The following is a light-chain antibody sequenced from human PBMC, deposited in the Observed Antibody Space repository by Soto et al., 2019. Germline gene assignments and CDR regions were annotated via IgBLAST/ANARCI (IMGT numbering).Light chain of an antibody. CDR3: QQSYSTRWT. CDR1: QSISSY. J-gene: IGKJ1*01. CDR2: AAS. V-gene: IGKV1-39*01. Sequence: IQMTQSPSSLSASVGDRVTITCRASQSISSYLNWYQQKPGKAPKLLIYAASSLQSGVPSRFSGSGSGTDFTLTINNLQPEDFATYYCQQSYSTRWTFGQGTKVDIK.